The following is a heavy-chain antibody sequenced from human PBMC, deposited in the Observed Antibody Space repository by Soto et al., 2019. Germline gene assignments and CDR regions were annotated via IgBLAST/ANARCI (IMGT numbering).Heavy chain of an antibody. CDR1: GFTFSSYS. J-gene: IGHJ4*02. Sequence: PGGSLRLSCAASGFTFSSYSMSWVRQAPGKGLAWVLVIGGNVVTTYYADSVKGRFTISRDNSKNTLYLQMNSLRAEDTAIYYCARHGGLTRAMVDYWGQGTLVTVSS. CDR2: IGGNVVTT. V-gene: IGHV3-23*01. CDR3: ARHGGLTRAMVDY. D-gene: IGHD2-15*01.